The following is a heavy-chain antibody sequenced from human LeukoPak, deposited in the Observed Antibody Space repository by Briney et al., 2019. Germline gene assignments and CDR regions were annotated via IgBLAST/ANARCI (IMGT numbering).Heavy chain of an antibody. V-gene: IGHV3-23*01. Sequence: PSGTLSLTCAVSGGSISSSNWWSWVRQAPGKGLEWVSAISVSGGDTYYADSVKGRFTISRDKSKNTLYLYMYSLTGEDTAIYHCANEVHGSGSIFLEYWGQGTQVTVSS. CDR1: GGSISSSN. CDR2: ISVSGGDT. CDR3: ANEVHGSGSIFLEY. J-gene: IGHJ4*02. D-gene: IGHD3-10*01.